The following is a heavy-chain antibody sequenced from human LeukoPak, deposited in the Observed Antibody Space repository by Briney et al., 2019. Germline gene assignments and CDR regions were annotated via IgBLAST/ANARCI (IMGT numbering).Heavy chain of an antibody. V-gene: IGHV3-53*01. Sequence: GGSLRLSCAASGFTVSSNYMSWVRQAPGKGLEWVSVIYSGGSTYYADSVKGRFTISRDNSKNTLYLQMNSLRAEDTAVYYCARVGRDTAYYDYWGQGTLVTVSS. CDR3: ARVGRDTAYYDY. CDR2: IYSGGST. CDR1: GFTVSSNY. J-gene: IGHJ4*02. D-gene: IGHD5-18*01.